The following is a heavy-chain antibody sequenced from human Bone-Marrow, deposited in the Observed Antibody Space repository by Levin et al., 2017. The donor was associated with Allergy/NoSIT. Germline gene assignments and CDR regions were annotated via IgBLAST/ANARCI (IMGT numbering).Heavy chain of an antibody. CDR3: ARGRNTMVRGRRADWFDP. CDR2: INPNSGGT. CDR1: GYTFTGYY. J-gene: IGHJ5*02. V-gene: IGHV1-2*02. D-gene: IGHD3-10*01. Sequence: ASVKVSCKASGYTFTGYYMHWVRQAPGQGLEWMGWINPNSGGTNYAQKFQGRVTMTRDTSISTAYMELSRLRSDDTAVYYCARGRNTMVRGRRADWFDPWGQGTLVTVSS.